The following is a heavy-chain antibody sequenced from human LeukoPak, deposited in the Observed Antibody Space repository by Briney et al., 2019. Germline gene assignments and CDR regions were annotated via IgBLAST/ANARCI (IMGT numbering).Heavy chain of an antibody. CDR2: IWYDGSNK. Sequence: PGGSLRLSCAASGFIFSGYGMHWVRQAPGKGLEWVAVIWYDGSNKYYADSVKGRITISRDNSKNTLYLQMNSLRAEDTAVFYCARGNFRRDGYNFDYWGQGTLVTVSS. D-gene: IGHD5-24*01. V-gene: IGHV3-33*01. CDR3: ARGNFRRDGYNFDY. CDR1: GFIFSGYG. J-gene: IGHJ4*02.